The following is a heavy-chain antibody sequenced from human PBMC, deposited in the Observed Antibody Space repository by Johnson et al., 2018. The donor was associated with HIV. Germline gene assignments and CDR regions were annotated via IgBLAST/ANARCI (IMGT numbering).Heavy chain of an antibody. CDR3: AKPSTESAFDI. CDR2: IWYDGSNK. D-gene: IGHD1-1*01. V-gene: IGHV3-33*06. Sequence: VQLVESGGGVVQPGRSLRLSCAASGFTFSSYGMHWVRQAPGKGLEWVAVIWYDGSNKYYADSVKGRFTISRDNSKNTLYLQMNSLRAEDTAVYYCAKPSTESAFDIWGQGTMVTVSS. J-gene: IGHJ3*02. CDR1: GFTFSSYG.